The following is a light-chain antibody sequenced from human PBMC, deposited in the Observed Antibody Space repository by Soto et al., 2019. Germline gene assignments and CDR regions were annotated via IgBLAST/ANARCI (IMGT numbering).Light chain of an antibody. J-gene: IGLJ1*01. CDR1: SSNIGAGYD. V-gene: IGLV1-47*02. CDR2: GNY. CDR3: AAWDDSLSGSFV. Sequence: QSVLTQPPSVSGAPGQRVTISCTGSSSNIGAGYDVHWYQQLPGTAPKLLIYGNYQRPSGVPDRFSGSKSGTSATLAISGLRSEDEADYFCAAWDDSLSGSFVFATGTKVTVL.